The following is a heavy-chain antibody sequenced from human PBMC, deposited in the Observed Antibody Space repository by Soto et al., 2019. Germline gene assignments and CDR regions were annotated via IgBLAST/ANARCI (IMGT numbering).Heavy chain of an antibody. V-gene: IGHV3-73*02. CDR3: ARDSGSYSVDY. Sequence: EVQLVESGGGLVQPGGSLKLSCAASGFTFSGSAMHWVRQASGKGLEWVGRIRSKANSYATAYAASVKGRFTISRDDSKNTADLQMNSLKTEDTAVYYCARDSGSYSVDYWGQGTLVTVSS. CDR1: GFTFSGSA. CDR2: IRSKANSYAT. D-gene: IGHD1-26*01. J-gene: IGHJ4*02.